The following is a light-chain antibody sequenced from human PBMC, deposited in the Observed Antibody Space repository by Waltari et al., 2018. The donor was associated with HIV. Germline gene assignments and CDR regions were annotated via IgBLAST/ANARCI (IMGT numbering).Light chain of an antibody. J-gene: IGLJ3*02. Sequence: QSALTQPASVSGSPGQSITISCTGTSSDVGGYNYVSWYQQHPGKSPILMSYDVSNRPSGVSNLFSGSKSGNTASLTISGLQAEDAADYSCSSYTSSRSPVFGGGTNLTVL. V-gene: IGLV2-14*03. CDR1: SSDVGGYNY. CDR3: SSYTSSRSPV. CDR2: DVS.